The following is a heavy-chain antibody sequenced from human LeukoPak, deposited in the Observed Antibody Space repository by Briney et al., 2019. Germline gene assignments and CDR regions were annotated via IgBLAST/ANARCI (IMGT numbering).Heavy chain of an antibody. CDR1: GGSLSGYY. CDR3: ARLLDNDISGDPDTFDV. Sequence: SETLSLTCTVSGGSLSGYYWSWIRQPPEKRLEWIGYVSDTGRTKYNPSLQSRVTISIDTSKSQFSLKLTSVTSADTAVYPCARLLDNDISGDPDTFDVWGQGTTVIVSA. J-gene: IGHJ3*01. CDR2: VSDTGRT. D-gene: IGHD3-22*01. V-gene: IGHV4-59*13.